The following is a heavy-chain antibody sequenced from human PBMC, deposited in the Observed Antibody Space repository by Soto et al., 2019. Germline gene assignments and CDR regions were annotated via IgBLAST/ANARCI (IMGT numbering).Heavy chain of an antibody. D-gene: IGHD5-12*01. J-gene: IGHJ4*02. Sequence: GTSVKVSCTASGYTFTSYGITWVRQAPGQGLEWMGWISAYGGNTNYAQKLQGRVAMTTDTFTNTVYMELRSLRSDDTAVYYCARDRAKIVDTAIFDYWGQGTLVTVSS. V-gene: IGHV1-18*01. CDR2: ISAYGGNT. CDR1: GYTFTSYG. CDR3: ARDRAKIVDTAIFDY.